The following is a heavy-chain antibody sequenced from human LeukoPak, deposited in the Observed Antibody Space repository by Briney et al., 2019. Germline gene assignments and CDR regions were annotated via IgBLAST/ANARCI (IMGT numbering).Heavy chain of an antibody. V-gene: IGHV3-74*01. CDR3: AKGHVPAARFYFDY. J-gene: IGHJ4*02. CDR2: INSDGSST. CDR1: GFTFSSYW. Sequence: GGSLRLSCAASGFTFSSYWMHWVRQAPGKGLVWVSRINSDGSSTSYADSVKGRFTISRDNSKNTLYLQMNSLRAEDTAVYYCAKGHVPAARFYFDYWGQGTLVTVSS. D-gene: IGHD2-2*01.